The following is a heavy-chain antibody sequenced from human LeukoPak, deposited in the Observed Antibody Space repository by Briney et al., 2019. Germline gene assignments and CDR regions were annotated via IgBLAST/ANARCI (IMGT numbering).Heavy chain of an antibody. CDR1: GFTFSTHW. D-gene: IGHD2-21*01. CDR2: IKIDGSEK. CDR3: VKYGGDLGVAFDC. V-gene: IGHV3-7*01. J-gene: IGHJ4*02. Sequence: PGGSLRLSCAASGFTFSTHWMSWVRQAPGKGLEWVANIKIDGSEKNYVDSVKGRFTISRDNAKNSLYLQMNSLRAEDTAVYYCVKYGGDLGVAFDCWGQGTLVTVSS.